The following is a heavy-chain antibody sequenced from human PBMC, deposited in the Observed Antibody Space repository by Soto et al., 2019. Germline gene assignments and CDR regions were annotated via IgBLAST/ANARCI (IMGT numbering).Heavy chain of an antibody. D-gene: IGHD5-12*01. CDR3: ARGVEMATITAGAFDI. CDR2: VYPGDSDT. J-gene: IGHJ3*02. V-gene: IGHV5-51*01. CDR1: GYSFTSYW. Sequence: PGESLKISCKGSGYSFTSYWIGWVRQMPGKGLEWMGIVYPGDSDTRYSPSFQGQVTISADKSISTAYLHWSSLKASDTAMYYCARGVEMATITAGAFDIWGQGTMVTVS.